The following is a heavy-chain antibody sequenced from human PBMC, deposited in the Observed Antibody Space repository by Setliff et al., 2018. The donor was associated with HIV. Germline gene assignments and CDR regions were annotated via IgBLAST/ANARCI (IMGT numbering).Heavy chain of an antibody. J-gene: IGHJ6*02. CDR3: ARKLQPGYGMDV. CDR2: IKTDGSEK. D-gene: IGHD5-18*01. CDR1: GFTFSSYW. Sequence: SLRLSCAASGFTFSSYWMSWVRQAPGKGPEWVANIKTDGSEKFYVDSVKGRFTISRDNAKNTLYLQMSSLRDEDTAVYYCARKLQPGYGMDVWGQGTTVTVSS. V-gene: IGHV3-7*03.